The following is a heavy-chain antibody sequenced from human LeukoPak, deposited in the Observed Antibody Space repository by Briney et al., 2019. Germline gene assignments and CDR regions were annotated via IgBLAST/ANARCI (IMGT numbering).Heavy chain of an antibody. J-gene: IGHJ4*02. CDR1: GFTFSSYG. CDR3: AKDYSGSYYVLDY. V-gene: IGHV3-33*06. CDR2: IWCDGSNK. D-gene: IGHD1-26*01. Sequence: GGSLRLSCAASGFTFSSYGMHWVRQAPGKGLEWVAVIWCDGSNKYYAESVKGRFTISRDNSKTTLYLQMNSLRAEDTAVYYCAKDYSGSYYVLDYWGQGTLVTVSS.